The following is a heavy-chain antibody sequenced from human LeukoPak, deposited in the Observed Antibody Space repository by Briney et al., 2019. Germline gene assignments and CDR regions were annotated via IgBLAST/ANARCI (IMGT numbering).Heavy chain of an antibody. CDR2: IKPSGGST. J-gene: IGHJ4*02. V-gene: IGHV1-46*01. CDR1: GYTFSRYY. D-gene: IGHD3-10*01. Sequence: ASVKVSCKASGYTFSRYYMYWVRQAPGQGLEWMGMIKPSGGSTSYAQKFQGRVTVTRDTSTSTVYMELSRLRSEDTAVYYCARAGGYSGSDYWGQGTLVTVSS. CDR3: ARAGGYSGSDY.